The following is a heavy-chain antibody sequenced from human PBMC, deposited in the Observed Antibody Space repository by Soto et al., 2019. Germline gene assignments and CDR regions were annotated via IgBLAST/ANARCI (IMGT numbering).Heavy chain of an antibody. CDR3: ARDHQPSGYDYPDAFEI. CDR1: GFTFSSYG. Sequence: GGSLRLSCAASGFTFSSYGMHWVRQAPGKGLEWVAVIYSGGSTYYADSVKGRCTISRDNSKNTLYLQMNSLRAEDTAVYYCARDHQPSGYDYPDAFEIWGQGTMVTVS. J-gene: IGHJ3*02. V-gene: IGHV3-66*01. D-gene: IGHD5-12*01. CDR2: IYSGGST.